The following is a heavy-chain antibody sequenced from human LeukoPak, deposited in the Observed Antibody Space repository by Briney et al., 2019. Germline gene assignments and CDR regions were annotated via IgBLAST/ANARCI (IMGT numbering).Heavy chain of an antibody. CDR1: GYTFTSYD. V-gene: IGHV1-69*05. CDR3: ARTPAADRYYFDY. J-gene: IGHJ4*02. CDR2: IIPIFGTA. D-gene: IGHD2-2*01. Sequence: ASVKVSCKASGYTFTSYDINWVRQAPGQGLEWMGGIIPIFGTANYAQKFQGRVTITTDESTSTAYMELSSLRSEDTAVYYCARTPAADRYYFDYWGQGTLVTVSS.